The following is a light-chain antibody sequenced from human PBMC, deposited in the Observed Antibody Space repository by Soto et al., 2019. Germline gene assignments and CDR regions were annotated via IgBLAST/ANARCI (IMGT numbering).Light chain of an antibody. V-gene: IGLV3-9*01. CDR1: NIGSKN. CDR3: QVWDHTAGGV. J-gene: IGLJ2*01. CDR2: RDT. Sequence: SYELSQALSVSVALGQTARITCGENNIGSKNVNWYQQKPGQAPVLVIYRDTNRPSGIPERFSGSNSVNTATLTISRAQVGDEADYYCQVWDHTAGGVFGGGTKLTVL.